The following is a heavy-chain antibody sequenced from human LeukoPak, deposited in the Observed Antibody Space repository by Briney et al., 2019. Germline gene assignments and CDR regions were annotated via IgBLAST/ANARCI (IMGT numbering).Heavy chain of an antibody. CDR3: ARDRTGYSSSWYNWFDP. V-gene: IGHV7-4-1*02. CDR2: INTNTGNP. D-gene: IGHD6-13*01. Sequence: GASVKVSCKASGYTFTSYAMNWVRQAPGQGLEWMGWINTNTGNPTYAQGFTGRFVFSLDTSVSTAYLQISSLKAEDTAVYYCARDRTGYSSSWYNWFDPWGQGTVVTVSS. CDR1: GYTFTSYA. J-gene: IGHJ5*02.